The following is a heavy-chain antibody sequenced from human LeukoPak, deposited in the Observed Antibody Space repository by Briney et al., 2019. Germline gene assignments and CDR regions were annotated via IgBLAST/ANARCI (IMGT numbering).Heavy chain of an antibody. CDR1: GGTFSRYA. J-gene: IGHJ3*02. CDR2: IFPILGIA. CDR3: AGRPSIIAVAGSDAFDI. Sequence: SVKVSCKASGGTFSRYAISWVRQAPGQGLDWMGSIFPILGIANYAQKFQGRVTITADKSTSTAYMELSSLRSEDTAVYYCAGRPSIIAVAGSDAFDIWGQGTMVTVSS. V-gene: IGHV1-69*04. D-gene: IGHD6-19*01.